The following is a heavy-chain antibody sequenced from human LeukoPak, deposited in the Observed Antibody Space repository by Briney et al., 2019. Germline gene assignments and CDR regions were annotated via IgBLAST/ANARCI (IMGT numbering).Heavy chain of an antibody. J-gene: IGHJ4*02. D-gene: IGHD3-3*01. CDR1: GFTFSSYA. V-gene: IGHV3-30-3*01. CDR3: ARGRNYDFWSGYRGGYFDY. CDR2: ISYDGSNK. Sequence: GGSLRLSCVASGFTFSSYAMHWVRQAPGKGLEWVAVISYDGSNKYYADSVKGRFTISRDNSKNTLYLQMNSLRAEDTAVYYCARGRNYDFWSGYRGGYFDYWGQGTLVTVSS.